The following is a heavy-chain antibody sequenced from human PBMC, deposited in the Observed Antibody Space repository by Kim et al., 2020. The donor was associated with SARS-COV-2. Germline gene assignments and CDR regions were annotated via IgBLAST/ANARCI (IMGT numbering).Heavy chain of an antibody. J-gene: IGHJ4*02. CDR2: ISYDGSNK. CDR1: GFTFSSYG. D-gene: IGHD6-19*01. CDR3: ALSAGAVAGPFDY. V-gene: IGHV3-30*03. Sequence: GGSLRLSCAASGFTFSSYGMHWVRQAPGKGLEWVAVISYDGSNKYYADSVKGRFTISRDNSKNTLYLQMNSLRAEDTAVYYCALSAGAVAGPFDYWGQGTLVTVSS.